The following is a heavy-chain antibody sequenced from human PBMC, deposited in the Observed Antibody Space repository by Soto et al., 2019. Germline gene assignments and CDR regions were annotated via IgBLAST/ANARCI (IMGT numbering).Heavy chain of an antibody. Sequence: QVQLVESGGGVVQPGSSLRLSCAASGFTFSTYAMDWVRQAPGKGLEWVGVITSNGGNERYADSVKGRFTISRDNAHNTLFLQMDSLRPEDTALYFCARDTVGGSWFPLGFWGQGTLVTVSS. CDR2: ITSNGGNE. J-gene: IGHJ4*02. V-gene: IGHV3-30-3*01. CDR3: ARDTVGGSWFPLGF. D-gene: IGHD2-15*01. CDR1: GFTFSTYA.